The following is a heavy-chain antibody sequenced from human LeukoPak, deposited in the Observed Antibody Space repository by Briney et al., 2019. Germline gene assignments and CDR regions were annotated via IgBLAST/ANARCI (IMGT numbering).Heavy chain of an antibody. J-gene: IGHJ4*02. Sequence: GRSLTLSCAASGFTFDDYAMHWVRQAPGKGLEWVSGISWNSGSIGYADSVKGRFTISRDNAKNSLYLQMNSLRAEDMALYYCAKVAGDESFDYWGQGTLVTVSS. D-gene: IGHD7-27*01. CDR2: ISWNSGSI. CDR3: AKVAGDESFDY. CDR1: GFTFDDYA. V-gene: IGHV3-9*03.